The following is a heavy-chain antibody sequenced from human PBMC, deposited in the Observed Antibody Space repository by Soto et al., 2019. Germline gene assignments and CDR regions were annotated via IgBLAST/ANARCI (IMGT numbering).Heavy chain of an antibody. Sequence: PGGSLRLSCAASGFTFSRYAMSWVRQAPGKGLEWVSGISKSGDSTYYADSVKGRFTISRDNSQNTLYLQMNSLRAEDTAVYYCAKVEYYDFWGGNYYYYGMDVWGQGTTVTVSS. D-gene: IGHD3-3*01. V-gene: IGHV3-23*01. CDR1: GFTFSRYA. J-gene: IGHJ6*02. CDR2: ISKSGDST. CDR3: AKVEYYDFWGGNYYYYGMDV.